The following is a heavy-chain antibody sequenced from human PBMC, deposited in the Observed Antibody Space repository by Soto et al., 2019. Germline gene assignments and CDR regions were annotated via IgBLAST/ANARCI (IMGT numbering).Heavy chain of an antibody. V-gene: IGHV3-23*01. CDR3: AKLVYGGNSFARYHYHNCMHV. CDR2: ISGSGGST. D-gene: IGHD4-17*01. Sequence: GGSLRLSCAASGFTFSSYAMSWVRQAPGKGLEWVSAISGSGGSTYYADSVKGRFTISRDNSKNTLYLQMNSLRAEDTAVYYCAKLVYGGNSFARYHYHNCMHVPGPGTTLTVSS. J-gene: IGHJ6*02. CDR1: GFTFSSYA.